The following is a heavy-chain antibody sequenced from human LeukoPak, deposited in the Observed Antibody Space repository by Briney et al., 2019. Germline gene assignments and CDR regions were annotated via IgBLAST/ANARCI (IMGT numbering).Heavy chain of an antibody. CDR2: MNPDSGNT. CDR1: GYTFTSFD. V-gene: IGHV1-8*01. CDR3: ARGSHGSGSPSPYYYYMDV. Sequence: ASVKVSCKTSGYTFTSFDINWVRQAPGQGLEWVGWMNPDSGNTGYAQRFQGRVSMTSNTSVSTAYMELSSLTSEDTAVYYCARGSHGSGSPSPYYYYMDVWGKGTTVTVPS. J-gene: IGHJ6*03. D-gene: IGHD3-10*01.